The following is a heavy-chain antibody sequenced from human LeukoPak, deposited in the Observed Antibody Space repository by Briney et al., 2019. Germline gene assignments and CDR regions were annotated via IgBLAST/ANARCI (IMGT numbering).Heavy chain of an antibody. CDR1: GGSISSSSYY. CDR2: IYSGGST. CDR3: ARRDYAGGWFDP. J-gene: IGHJ5*02. Sequence: SETLSLTCTVSGGSISSSSYYWGWIRQPPGKGLEWIGSIYSGGSTYYNPSLKSRVTISVDTSKNQLSLKLNSVTAADTAVYYCARRDYAGGWFDPWGQGTLVTVSS. V-gene: IGHV4-39*01. D-gene: IGHD4-17*01.